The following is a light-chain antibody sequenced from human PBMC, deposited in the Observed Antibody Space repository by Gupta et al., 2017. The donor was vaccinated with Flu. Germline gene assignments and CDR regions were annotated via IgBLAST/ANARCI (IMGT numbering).Light chain of an antibody. Sequence: VGDRVTITCRARQSISSWLAWYQQKPGKVPKLLIYQASSLEGGVPSRFGGSGSGTEFTLTISSLQPDDVATYYCQRYDSLWTFGQGTRVEIK. J-gene: IGKJ1*01. V-gene: IGKV1-5*03. CDR1: QSISSW. CDR2: QAS. CDR3: QRYDSLWT.